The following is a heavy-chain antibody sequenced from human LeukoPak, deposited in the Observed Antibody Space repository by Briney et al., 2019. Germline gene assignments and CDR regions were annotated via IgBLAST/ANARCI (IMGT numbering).Heavy chain of an antibody. CDR2: IIPILGIA. CDR3: ARAPGIAAAGTSLGQGSLDP. D-gene: IGHD6-13*01. J-gene: IGHJ5*02. Sequence: SVKVSCKASGGTFSSYTISWVRQAPGQGLEWMGRIIPILGIANYAQKFQGRVTITADKSTSTAYMELSSLRSEDTAVYYCARAPGIAAAGTSLGQGSLDPWDQGTLVTVSS. V-gene: IGHV1-69*02. CDR1: GGTFSSYT.